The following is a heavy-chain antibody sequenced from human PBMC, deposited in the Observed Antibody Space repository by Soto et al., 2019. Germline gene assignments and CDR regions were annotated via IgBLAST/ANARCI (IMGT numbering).Heavy chain of an antibody. CDR3: VKDDGGYPSTAPH. J-gene: IGHJ4*02. V-gene: IGHV3-23*01. D-gene: IGHD3-22*01. CDR2: ISGSGDRT. Sequence: EVQLLESGGGLVQPGGSLRLSCAASGITISNYPMSWVRQAPGKGLDWVSGISGSGDRTYYGDSAKGRFTISKDISKKSLSLQLDSLGVEDTAVYFRVKDDGGYPSTAPHWGQGTLVTVSS. CDR1: GITISNYP.